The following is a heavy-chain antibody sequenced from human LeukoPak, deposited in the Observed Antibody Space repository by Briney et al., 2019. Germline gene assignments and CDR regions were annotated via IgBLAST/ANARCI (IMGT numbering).Heavy chain of an antibody. CDR3: VTGDPIWFDP. CDR1: GFTVSSNS. V-gene: IGHV3-23*01. Sequence: GGSLRLSCTVSGFTVSSNSMSWVRQAPGKGLEWVSGVTSGGGHIYYADFVKGRFTISRDDSKNTLFLQMDSLRVEDTAVYYCVTGDPIWFDPWGQGTLVTVSS. CDR2: VTSGGGHI. J-gene: IGHJ5*02. D-gene: IGHD3-10*01.